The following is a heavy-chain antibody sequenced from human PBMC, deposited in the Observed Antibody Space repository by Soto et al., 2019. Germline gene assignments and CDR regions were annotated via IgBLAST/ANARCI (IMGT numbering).Heavy chain of an antibody. D-gene: IGHD3-9*01. CDR3: ARGPSYSDYSNDWFFDS. V-gene: IGHV3-7*03. CDR2: IKKDGTEK. Sequence: GGSLRLSCAASGFTFSGYWMTWVRQAPGKGLEWVVDIKKDGTEKYYVDSVKGRFTISRDNDKKSVYLQMNGLTVEDTAVYRCARGPSYSDYSNDWFFDSWGQGALVTVSS. CDR1: GFTFSGYW. J-gene: IGHJ4*02.